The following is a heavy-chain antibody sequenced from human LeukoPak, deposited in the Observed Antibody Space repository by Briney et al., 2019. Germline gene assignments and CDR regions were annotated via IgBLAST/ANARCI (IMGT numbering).Heavy chain of an antibody. Sequence: GGSLRLSCAASGFTVSNDYMAWVRQAPGKGLEWVAGISGSGGGTYYADSVKGRFSISRDNPKNTLYLQMNGLRAEDTAVYFCAKRGVVIWVILVGFHKEAYYFDSWGQGALVTVSS. D-gene: IGHD3-22*01. CDR2: ISGSGGGT. J-gene: IGHJ4*02. CDR3: AKRGVVIWVILVGFHKEAYYFDS. V-gene: IGHV3-23*01. CDR1: GFTVSNDY.